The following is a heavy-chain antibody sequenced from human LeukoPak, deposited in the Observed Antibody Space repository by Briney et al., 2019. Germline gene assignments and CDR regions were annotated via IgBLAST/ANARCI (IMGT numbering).Heavy chain of an antibody. CDR1: GGSISSSSYY. CDR3: ARDMRPLTKGYDFWSGYPDLGFDY. V-gene: IGHV4-39*07. D-gene: IGHD3-3*01. J-gene: IGHJ4*02. CDR2: IYYSGST. Sequence: PSETLSLTCTVSGGSISSSSYYWGWIRQPPGKGLEWIGSIYYSGSTYYNPSLKSRVTISVDTSKNQFSLKLSSVTAADTAVYYCARDMRPLTKGYDFWSGYPDLGFDYWGQGTLVTVSS.